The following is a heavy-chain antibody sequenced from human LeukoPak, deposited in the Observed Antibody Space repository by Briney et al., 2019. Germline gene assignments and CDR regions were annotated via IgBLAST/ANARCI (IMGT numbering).Heavy chain of an antibody. CDR3: ARFLEQQLVDYYYGMDV. D-gene: IGHD6-13*01. V-gene: IGHV1-18*01. CDR2: ISAYNGNT. CDR1: GYTFTSYG. Sequence: ASVKVSCKASGYTFTSYGISWVRQAPGQGLEWMGWISAYNGNTNYAQKLQGRVTMTTDTSTSTAYMELRSLRSDDTAVYYCARFLEQQLVDYYYGMDVWGQGTTVTVSS. J-gene: IGHJ6*02.